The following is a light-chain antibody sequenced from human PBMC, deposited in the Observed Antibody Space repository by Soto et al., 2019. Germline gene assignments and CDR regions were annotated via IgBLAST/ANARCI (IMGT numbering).Light chain of an antibody. CDR2: RSD. V-gene: IGLV1-47*01. J-gene: IGLJ3*02. CDR1: TSNIGNNY. Sequence: QSVLTQPPSASGTPGQRVTISCSGSTSNIGNNYVYWYQQFPGTAPNLLIYRSDQRPSGVPDRISGSKSGTSASLAVSGLRSEDEADYYCAAWDDSLSVGVFGGGTKVTVL. CDR3: AAWDDSLSVGV.